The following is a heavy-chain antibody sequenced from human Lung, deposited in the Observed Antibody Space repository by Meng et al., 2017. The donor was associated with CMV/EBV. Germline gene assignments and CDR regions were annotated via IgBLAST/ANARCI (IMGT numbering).Heavy chain of an antibody. CDR2: IYYSGST. D-gene: IGHD3-3*01. V-gene: IGHV4-59*01. Sequence: SETLSLXXTVSGGSISSYYWSWIRQPPGKGLEWIGYIYYSGSTNYNPSLKSRVTISVDTSKNQFSPKLSSVTAADTAVYYCARDKSTIFGVVGYYYYGMAVWGPRTXVAVAS. CDR1: GGSISSYY. J-gene: IGHJ6*02. CDR3: ARDKSTIFGVVGYYYYGMAV.